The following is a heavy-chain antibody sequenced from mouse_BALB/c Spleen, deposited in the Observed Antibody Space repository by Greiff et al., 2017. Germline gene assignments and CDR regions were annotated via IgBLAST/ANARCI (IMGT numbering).Heavy chain of an antibody. CDR1: GFNIKDTY. V-gene: IGHV14-3*02. Sequence: EVQLQESGAELVKPGASVKLSCTASGFNIKDTYMHWVKQRPEQGLEWIGRIDPANGNTKYDPKFQGKATITADTSSNTAYLQLSSLTSEDTAVYYCARGGLRPFFDYWGQGTTLTVSS. D-gene: IGHD1-2*01. CDR2: IDPANGNT. CDR3: ARGGLRPFFDY. J-gene: IGHJ2*01.